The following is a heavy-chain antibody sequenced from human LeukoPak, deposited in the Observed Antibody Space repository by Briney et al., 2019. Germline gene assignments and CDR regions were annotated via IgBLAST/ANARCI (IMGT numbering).Heavy chain of an antibody. D-gene: IGHD1-1*01. CDR2: INPNSGGT. CDR3: ARISLKSGLTSDY. Sequence: ASVKVSCKASGYTFTGYYMHWVRQAPGQGLEWMGWINPNSGGTNYAQKFQGRVTITADESTSTAYMELSSLRSEDTAVYYCARISLKSGLTSDYWGQGTLVTVSS. CDR1: GYTFTGYY. V-gene: IGHV1-2*02. J-gene: IGHJ4*02.